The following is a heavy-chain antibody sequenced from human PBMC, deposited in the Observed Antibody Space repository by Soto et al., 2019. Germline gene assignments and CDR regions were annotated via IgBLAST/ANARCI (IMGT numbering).Heavy chain of an antibody. V-gene: IGHV3-33*01. D-gene: IGHD2-15*01. CDR1: GFNFNTHA. CDR3: ARVGYCSGGSCYPDF. Sequence: QVQLVESGGGVVQPGRSLRLSCAASGFNFNTHAMHWVRQAPGKGLEWVAVIWYDGSNEDYVDSVKGRFTISRDNSKNLLDLQMTRLRVDDTAVYYCARVGYCSGGSCYPDFWGQGTLVTVS. J-gene: IGHJ4*02. CDR2: IWYDGSNE.